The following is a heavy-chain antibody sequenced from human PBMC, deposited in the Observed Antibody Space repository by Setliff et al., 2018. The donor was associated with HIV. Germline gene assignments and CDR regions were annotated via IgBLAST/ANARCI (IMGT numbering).Heavy chain of an antibody. CDR3: AKLVNRLDDFDY. J-gene: IGHJ4*02. Sequence: GGSLRLSCAASGFTFSGYGMHWVRQAPGKGLEWVAFIRYDGSNQHYADSVKGRFTISRDNSKNTLYLQMNSLRAEDTAVYYCAKLVNRLDDFDYWGQGTLVTVSS. V-gene: IGHV3-30*02. CDR2: IRYDGSNQ. D-gene: IGHD6-19*01. CDR1: GFTFSGYG.